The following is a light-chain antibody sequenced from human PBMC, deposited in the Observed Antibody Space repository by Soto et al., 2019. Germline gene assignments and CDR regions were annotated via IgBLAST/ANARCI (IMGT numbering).Light chain of an antibody. CDR2: GSY. Sequence: EIVMTQSPATLSLSPGERATLSCRASQSVSSKLAWFQQKPGQAPRLLIYGSYTRATGIPARFSGSGSGTEFTLTISILQSEYFAVYYCQQYNNWPLTFGQGTKVEIK. CDR3: QQYNNWPLT. CDR1: QSVSSK. V-gene: IGKV3D-15*01. J-gene: IGKJ1*01.